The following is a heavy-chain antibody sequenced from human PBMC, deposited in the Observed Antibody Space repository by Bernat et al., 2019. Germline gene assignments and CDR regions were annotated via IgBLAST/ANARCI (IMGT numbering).Heavy chain of an antibody. D-gene: IGHD3-22*01. CDR2: ISPSGTYT. Sequence: QVHLVESGGGLVKPGGSRRLSCVASGFIFTDNYMSWVRQAPGKGLEWVSYISPSGTYTNYADSVKGRCTISGDNAKNSLYLQINSLRAEDTAIYCCARNDSSTSYSYYGLGVWGQGTTVTVSS. J-gene: IGHJ6*02. CDR3: ARNDSSTSYSYYGLGV. CDR1: GFIFTDNY. V-gene: IGHV3-11*05.